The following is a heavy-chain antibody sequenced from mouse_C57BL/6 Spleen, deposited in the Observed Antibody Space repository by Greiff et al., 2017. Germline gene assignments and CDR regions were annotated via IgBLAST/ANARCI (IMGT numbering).Heavy chain of an antibody. J-gene: IGHJ2*01. CDR2: IYPGDGDT. D-gene: IGHD2-3*01. CDR1: GYAFSSSW. CDR3: ARDGYYGY. Sequence: VQLQQSGPELVKPGASVKISCKASGYAFSSSWMNWVKQRPGKGLEWIGRIYPGDGDTNYNGKFKGKATLTADKSSSTAYMQLSSLTSEDSAVYFCARDGYYGYWGQGTTLTVSS. V-gene: IGHV1-82*01.